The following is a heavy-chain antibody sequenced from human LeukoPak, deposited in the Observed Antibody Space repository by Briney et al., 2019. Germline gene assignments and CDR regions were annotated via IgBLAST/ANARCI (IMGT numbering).Heavy chain of an antibody. CDR3: ATYYYDSSGYF. Sequence: APVKVSCKVSGYTLTEVSMHWVRQAPGKGLEWMGGFDPEDGETIYAQKFQGRVNMTEDTSTDIAYMELSSLRSEDTAVYYCATYYYDSSGYFWGQGTLVTVSS. J-gene: IGHJ4*02. V-gene: IGHV1-24*01. CDR1: GYTLTEVS. D-gene: IGHD3-22*01. CDR2: FDPEDGET.